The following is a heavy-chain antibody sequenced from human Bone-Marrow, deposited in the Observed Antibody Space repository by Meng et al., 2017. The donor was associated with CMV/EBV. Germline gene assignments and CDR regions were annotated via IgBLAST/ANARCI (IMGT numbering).Heavy chain of an antibody. CDR2: IKQDGSEK. CDR1: GFTLSNYG. D-gene: IGHD3-10*01. CDR3: ARDRTYGSGTGGYGMDV. V-gene: IGHV3-7*01. J-gene: IGHJ6*02. Sequence: GESLKISCSASGFTLSNYGMNWVRQAPGKGLEWVANIKQDGSEKYYVDSVKGRFTISRDNAKNSLYLQMNSLRAEDTAVYYCARDRTYGSGTGGYGMDVWGQGTTVTVSS.